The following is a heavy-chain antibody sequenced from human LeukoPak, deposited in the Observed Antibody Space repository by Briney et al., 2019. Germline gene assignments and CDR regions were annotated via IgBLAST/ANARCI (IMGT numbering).Heavy chain of an antibody. D-gene: IGHD1-14*01. J-gene: IGHJ4*02. CDR1: GGSISSYY. CDR2: VFHSGST. V-gene: IGHV4-59*01. CDR3: ASSDIVTGTTYYFDY. Sequence: PSVTLSLTCSVSGGSISSYYRFWIRQPPGKGLEWIGYVFHSGSTNYNPSLKSRVTISVDTSKNQFSLKLSSVTAADTAVYYCASSDIVTGTTYYFDYWGQGTLITVSS.